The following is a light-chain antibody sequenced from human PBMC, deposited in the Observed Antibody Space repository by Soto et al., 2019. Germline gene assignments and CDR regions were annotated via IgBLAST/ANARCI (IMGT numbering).Light chain of an antibody. J-gene: IGKJ1*01. CDR3: QQYSTYWT. CDR1: QSISTW. V-gene: IGKV1-5*01. CDR2: DAS. Sequence: DIQLTQSPSTLSASVGDRVTITCRASQSISTWLAWYQQKPGKAPKLLIYDASSLESGVPSRLSGSQSGTEFTLTISSLQPDDLATYYCQQYSTYWTFGQGTKVDIK.